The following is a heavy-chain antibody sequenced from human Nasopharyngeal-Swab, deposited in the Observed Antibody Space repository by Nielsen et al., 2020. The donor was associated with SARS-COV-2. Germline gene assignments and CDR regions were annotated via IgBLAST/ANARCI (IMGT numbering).Heavy chain of an antibody. CDR3: ARDQGSSWYTYYYYYGMDV. J-gene: IGHJ6*02. CDR1: GFTFSSYA. V-gene: IGHV3-30-3*01. Sequence: GESLKISCAASGFTFSSYAMHWVRQAPGKGLEWVAVISYDGSKKYYADSVKGRFTISRDNSKNTLYLQMNSLRAEDTAVYYCARDQGSSWYTYYYYYGMDVWGQGITVTVSS. CDR2: ISYDGSKK. D-gene: IGHD6-13*01.